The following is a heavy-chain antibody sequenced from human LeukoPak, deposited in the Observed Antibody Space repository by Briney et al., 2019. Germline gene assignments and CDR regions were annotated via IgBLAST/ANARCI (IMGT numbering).Heavy chain of an antibody. Sequence: GSLRLSCAASGFTFSSYEMNWIRQPPGKGLEWIGEINHSGSTNYNPSLKSRVTISVDTSKNQFSLKLSSVTAADTAVYYCARSYSNYYYYYMDVWGKGTTVTVSS. V-gene: IGHV4-34*01. J-gene: IGHJ6*03. D-gene: IGHD4-11*01. CDR1: GFTFSSYE. CDR3: ARSYSNYYYYYMDV. CDR2: INHSGST.